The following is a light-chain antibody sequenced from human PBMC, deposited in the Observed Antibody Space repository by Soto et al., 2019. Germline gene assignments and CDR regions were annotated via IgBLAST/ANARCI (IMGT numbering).Light chain of an antibody. V-gene: IGLV3-21*04. J-gene: IGLJ1*01. CDR1: NIGNKR. Sequence: SYELTQSPSVSVAPEKTATITCGGNNIGNKRVHWYRQKPGQAPVLLISYDSDRPSGIPERFSGSNSGNTATLTISRVEAGDEADYYCQVWDIMTDNYVFGSGTKPNVL. CDR3: QVWDIMTDNYV. CDR2: YDS.